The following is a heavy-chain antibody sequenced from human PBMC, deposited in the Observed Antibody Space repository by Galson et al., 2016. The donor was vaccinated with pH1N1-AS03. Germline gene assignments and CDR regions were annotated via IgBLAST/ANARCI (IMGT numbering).Heavy chain of an antibody. CDR3: LRLAGYCRGGNCYGAFDP. D-gene: IGHD2-15*01. Sequence: SLRLSCAASGFTLSSYWMHWVRQAPGKGLVWVSRVNGDGKTISYAESVKGRFTISRDNARNTLYLQMNSLRVEDTAVYYCLRLAGYCRGGNCYGAFDPWGQGTLVTVSS. CDR1: GFTLSSYW. CDR2: VNGDGKTI. J-gene: IGHJ5*02. V-gene: IGHV3-74*01.